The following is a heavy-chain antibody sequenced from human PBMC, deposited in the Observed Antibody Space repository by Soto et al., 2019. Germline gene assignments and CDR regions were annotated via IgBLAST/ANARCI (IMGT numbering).Heavy chain of an antibody. CDR1: GFTVSSNY. Sequence: EVQLVESGGGLIQPGGSLRLSCAASGFTVSSNYMSWVRQAPGKGLEWVSVIYSGGSTYYADSVKGRFTISRDNSKNTLYLQMNSLRAEDTAVYYCARTYSHGPGWFDPWGQGTLVTVSS. CDR3: ARTYSHGPGWFDP. J-gene: IGHJ5*02. CDR2: IYSGGST. D-gene: IGHD5-18*01. V-gene: IGHV3-53*01.